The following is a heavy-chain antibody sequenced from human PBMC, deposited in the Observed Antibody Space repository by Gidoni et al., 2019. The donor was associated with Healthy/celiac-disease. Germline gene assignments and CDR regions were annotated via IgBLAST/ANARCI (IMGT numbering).Heavy chain of an antibody. CDR3: ARGTYYYDSSGDAFDI. V-gene: IGHV4-4*07. CDR1: GGSISSYY. D-gene: IGHD3-22*01. CDR2: IYTSGST. J-gene: IGHJ3*02. Sequence: QVQLQESGPGLVKPSETLSLTCPVSGGSISSYYWSWIRQPAGKGLEWIGRIYTSGSTNYNPSLKSRVTMSVDTSKNQFSLKLSSVTAADTAVYYCARGTYYYDSSGDAFDIWGQGTMVTVSS.